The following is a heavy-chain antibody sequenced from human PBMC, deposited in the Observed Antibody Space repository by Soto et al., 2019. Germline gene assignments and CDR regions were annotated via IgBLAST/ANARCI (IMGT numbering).Heavy chain of an antibody. V-gene: IGHV3-48*03. CDR3: AREVFYAIDA. CDR1: GFTFSSYE. Sequence: PGGSLRLSCEVSGFTFSSYEMFWVRQAPGKGLEWVAYISSSGETVNYAGSVQGRFTVSRDNGKNTLYLQMSSLGVEDTAVYSCAREVFYAIDAWGQGTRVTLSS. D-gene: IGHD2-2*01. J-gene: IGHJ6*02. CDR2: ISSSGETV.